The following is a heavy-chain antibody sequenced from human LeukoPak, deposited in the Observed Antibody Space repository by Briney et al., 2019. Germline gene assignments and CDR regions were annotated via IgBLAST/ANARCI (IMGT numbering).Heavy chain of an antibody. J-gene: IGHJ4*02. CDR3: AKYTAGMYYFGY. CDR1: GYTFTSYG. Sequence: ASVKVSCKASGYTFTSYGISWVRQAPGQGLEWMGWINPNSGGTNYAQKFQGRVTMTRDTSISTAYMELSRLRSDDTAVYYCAKYTAGMYYFGYWGQGTLVTVSS. V-gene: IGHV1-2*02. D-gene: IGHD6-19*01. CDR2: INPNSGGT.